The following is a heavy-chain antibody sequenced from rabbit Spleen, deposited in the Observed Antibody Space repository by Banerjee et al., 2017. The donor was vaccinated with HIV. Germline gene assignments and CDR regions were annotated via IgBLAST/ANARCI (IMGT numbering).Heavy chain of an antibody. CDR2: IDICSSGFT. J-gene: IGHJ6*01. CDR3: ARDTGSSFSSFGMDL. D-gene: IGHD8-1*01. CDR1: GVSFSGDSY. Sequence: QSLEESGGDLVKPGASLTLTCIASGVSFSGDSYMCWVRQAPGKGLEWIACIDICSSGFTYFATWAKGRFTISKTSSTTVTLQMTSLTAADTATYFCARDTGSSFSSFGMDLWGPGTLVTVS. V-gene: IGHV1S40*01.